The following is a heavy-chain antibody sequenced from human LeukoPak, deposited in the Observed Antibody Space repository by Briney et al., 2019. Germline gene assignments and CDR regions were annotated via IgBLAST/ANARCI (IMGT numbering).Heavy chain of an antibody. CDR1: GFTFSSYA. D-gene: IGHD3-22*01. CDR2: ISGSGGST. V-gene: IGHV3-23*01. CDR3: AKGNYYDSSTEYYFDY. J-gene: IGHJ4*02. Sequence: GGSLRLSCAASGFTFSSYAMSCVRQAPGKGLEWVSAISGSGGSTYYADSVKGRFTISRDNSKNTLYLQMNSLRAEDTAVYYCAKGNYYDSSTEYYFDYWGQGTLVTVSS.